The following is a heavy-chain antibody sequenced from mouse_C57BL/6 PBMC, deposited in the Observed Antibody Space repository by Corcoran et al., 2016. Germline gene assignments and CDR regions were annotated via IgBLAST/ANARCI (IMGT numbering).Heavy chain of an antibody. CDR1: GYTFTDYY. D-gene: IGHD1-1*01. CDR2: INPNNGGT. J-gene: IGHJ2*01. V-gene: IGHV1-26*01. CDR3: ARRYGSLFDY. Sequence: EVQLQQSGPELVKPGASVKISCKASGYTFTDYYMNWVKQSHGKSLEWIGDINPNNGGTSYNQKFKGKATLTVDKSSSTAYMELRSLTSEDSAVYDCARRYGSLFDYWGQGTTLTVSS.